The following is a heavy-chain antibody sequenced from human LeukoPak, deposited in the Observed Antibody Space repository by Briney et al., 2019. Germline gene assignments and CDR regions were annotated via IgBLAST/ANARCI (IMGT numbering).Heavy chain of an antibody. CDR1: GGSISSSNW. Sequence: SGTLSLTCAVSGGSISSSNWWSWVRQPPGKGLEWIGEIYHSGSTNYNPSLKSRVTISVDKSKNQFSLKLSSVTAAGTAVYYCATTFLYSSSWSSSWFDPWGQGTLVTVSS. V-gene: IGHV4-4*02. CDR2: IYHSGST. D-gene: IGHD6-13*01. CDR3: ATTFLYSSSWSSSWFDP. J-gene: IGHJ5*02.